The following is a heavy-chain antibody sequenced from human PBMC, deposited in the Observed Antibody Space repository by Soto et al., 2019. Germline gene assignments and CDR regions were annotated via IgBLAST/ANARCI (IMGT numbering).Heavy chain of an antibody. D-gene: IGHD2-2*01. V-gene: IGHV3-23*01. CDR2: ISGSGGST. CDR3: AKVADIVVVPAAMKNAFDI. CDR1: GFTFSSYA. J-gene: IGHJ3*02. Sequence: EVQLLESGGGLVQPGGSLRLSCAASGFTFSSYAMSWVRQAPGKGLEWVSAISGSGGSTYYADSVKGRFTISRDNSKNTLYLQMNSLRAEDTAVYYCAKVADIVVVPAAMKNAFDIWGQGTMVTVSS.